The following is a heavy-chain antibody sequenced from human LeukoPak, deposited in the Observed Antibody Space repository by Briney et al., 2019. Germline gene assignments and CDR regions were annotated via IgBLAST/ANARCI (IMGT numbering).Heavy chain of an antibody. Sequence: SVKVSCKASGGTFSSYAISWVRQAPGQGLEWMGRIIPILGIANYAQKLQGRVTMTTDTSTSTAYMELRSLRSDDTAVYYCARSIVVVVAANWFDPWGQGTLVTVSS. D-gene: IGHD2-15*01. V-gene: IGHV1-69*04. J-gene: IGHJ5*02. CDR1: GGTFSSYA. CDR3: ARSIVVVVAANWFDP. CDR2: IIPILGIA.